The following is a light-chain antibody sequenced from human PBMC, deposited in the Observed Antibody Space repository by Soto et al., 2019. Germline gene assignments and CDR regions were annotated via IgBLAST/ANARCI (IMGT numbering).Light chain of an antibody. J-gene: IGLJ1*01. V-gene: IGLV2-14*02. Sequence: SVLTQPASVSGSPGQSITISCTGTSSDVGSYNLVSWYQQHPGKAPKLIIYDVTNRPSGISNRFSGSKSGNTASLTISGLQTEDEADYYCISFTSRHIYVFGTGTKVTVL. CDR2: DVT. CDR3: ISFTSRHIYV. CDR1: SSDVGSYNL.